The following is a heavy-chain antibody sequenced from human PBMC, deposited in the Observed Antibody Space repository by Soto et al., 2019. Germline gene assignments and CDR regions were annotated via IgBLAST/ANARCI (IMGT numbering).Heavy chain of an antibody. V-gene: IGHV1-69*13. D-gene: IGHD2-15*01. CDR3: ARYCSGGSCYSDNWFDP. CDR1: GGTFSSYA. CDR2: IIPIFGTA. J-gene: IGHJ5*02. Sequence: GASVKVSCKASGGTFSSYAISCVRQAPGQGLEWMGGIIPIFGTANYAQKFQGRVTITADESTSTAYMELSSLRSEDTAVYYCARYCSGGSCYSDNWFDPWGQGTLVTVSS.